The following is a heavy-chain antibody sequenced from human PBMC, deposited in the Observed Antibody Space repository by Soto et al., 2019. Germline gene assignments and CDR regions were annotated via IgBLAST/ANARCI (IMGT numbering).Heavy chain of an antibody. CDR2: IMPIFGAT. J-gene: IGHJ4*02. V-gene: IGHV1-69*01. CDR1: GGTFSSNP. Sequence: QVQLVQSGAEVKKPGSSVKVSCKASGGTFSSNPFTWMRQAPGRGLEWMGEIMPIFGATNYAQKFQDRVTITADESTTTVYMELSSLRSEDTAVYYSARDADLDYWGQGTLVTVSS. CDR3: ARDADLDY.